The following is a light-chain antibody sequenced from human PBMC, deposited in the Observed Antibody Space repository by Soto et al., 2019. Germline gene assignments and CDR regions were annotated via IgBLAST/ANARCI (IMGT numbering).Light chain of an antibody. J-gene: IGKJ4*01. CDR2: WAS. CDR3: QQYYSTPLT. V-gene: IGKV4-1*01. CDR1: QSVLYSSNTKNY. Sequence: DIVMTQSPDSLAVSLGERATINCKSSQSVLYSSNTKNYLAWYQQKPGQPPKVIIYWASTRESGVPDRFSGSGSGTDFTLTISSLQAEDVAVYYCQQYYSTPLTFGGGTKVEIK.